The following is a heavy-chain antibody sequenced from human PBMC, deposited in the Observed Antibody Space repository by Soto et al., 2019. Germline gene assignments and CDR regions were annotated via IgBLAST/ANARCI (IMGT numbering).Heavy chain of an antibody. D-gene: IGHD3-16*01. CDR3: ARLRRDWGDAFDL. J-gene: IGHJ3*01. CDR2: IIPVFDKA. Sequence: QVQLVQSGADVKKPGSSVKVSCKTSGGSFGSSAISWVRQAPAQGLEWMGEIIPVFDKANYAQNFQGRLTITAVELTGTVFMELSSLSSEDTAVYFCARLRRDWGDAFDLWGLGTFVTVSS. CDR1: GGSFGSSA. V-gene: IGHV1-69*01.